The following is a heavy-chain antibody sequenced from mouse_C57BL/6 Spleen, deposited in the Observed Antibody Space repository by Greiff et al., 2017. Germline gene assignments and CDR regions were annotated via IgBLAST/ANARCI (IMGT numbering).Heavy chain of an antibody. CDR1: GYTFTSYW. Sequence: QVQLQQPGAELVKPGASVKLSCKASGYTFTSYWMHWVKQRPGQGLEWIGMIHPNSGSTNYNEKFKSKATLTVDKSSSTAYMQLSSLTSEDSAVYYCAREEGQLRLGFAYWGQGTLVTVSA. D-gene: IGHD3-2*02. CDR3: AREEGQLRLGFAY. J-gene: IGHJ3*01. V-gene: IGHV1-64*01. CDR2: IHPNSGST.